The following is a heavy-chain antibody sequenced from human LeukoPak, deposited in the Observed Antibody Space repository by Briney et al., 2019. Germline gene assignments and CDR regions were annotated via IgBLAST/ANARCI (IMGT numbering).Heavy chain of an antibody. CDR1: GYTLTELS. D-gene: IGHD1-7*01. J-gene: IGHJ5*02. Sequence: GASVKVSCKVSGYTLTELSMHWVRQAPGQGLEWMGWINPNSGGTNYAQKFQGRVTMTRDTSISTAYMELSRLRSDDTAVYYCARGAIELELPLDPWGQGTLVTVSS. CDR3: ARGAIELELPLDP. V-gene: IGHV1-2*02. CDR2: INPNSGGT.